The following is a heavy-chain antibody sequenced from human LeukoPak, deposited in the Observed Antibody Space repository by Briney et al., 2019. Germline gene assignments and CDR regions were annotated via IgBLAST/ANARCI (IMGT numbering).Heavy chain of an antibody. CDR1: GLTFSSYA. V-gene: IGHV3-23*01. D-gene: IGHD3-22*01. Sequence: GGSLRLSCAASGLTFSSYAMSWVRQAPGKGLEWVSAISGSGGSTYYADSVKGRFTISRDNSKNTLYLQINSQRDEDTAVYYCAKVVYYDSSFPFDYWGQGTLVTVSS. J-gene: IGHJ4*02. CDR3: AKVVYYDSSFPFDY. CDR2: ISGSGGST.